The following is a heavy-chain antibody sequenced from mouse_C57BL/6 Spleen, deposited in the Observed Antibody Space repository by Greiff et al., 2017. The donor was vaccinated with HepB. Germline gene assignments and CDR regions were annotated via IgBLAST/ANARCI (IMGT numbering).Heavy chain of an antibody. CDR3: ARDHYGSSYWYFDV. CDR1: GYTFTDYN. Sequence: EVKLVESGPELVKPGASVKIPCKASGYTFTDYNMDWVKQSHGKSLEWIGDINPNNGGTIYNQKFKGKATLTVDKSSSTAYMELRSLTSEDTAVYYCARDHYGSSYWYFDVWGTGTTVTVSS. CDR2: INPNNGGT. V-gene: IGHV1-18*01. D-gene: IGHD1-1*01. J-gene: IGHJ1*03.